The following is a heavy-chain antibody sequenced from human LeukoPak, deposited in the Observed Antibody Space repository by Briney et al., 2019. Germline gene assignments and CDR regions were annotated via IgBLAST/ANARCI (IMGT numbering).Heavy chain of an antibody. J-gene: IGHJ4*02. CDR2: INHSGST. V-gene: IGHV4-34*01. CDR3: ARGGPLTYDTVVVVAATHMFDY. D-gene: IGHD2-15*01. Sequence: SETLSLTCAVYGASFSGYYWSWIRQPPGKGLEWIGEINHSGSTNYNPSLKSRVTISVDTSKNQFSLKLSSVTAADTAVYYCARGGPLTYDTVVVVAATHMFDYWGQGTLVTVSS. CDR1: GASFSGYY.